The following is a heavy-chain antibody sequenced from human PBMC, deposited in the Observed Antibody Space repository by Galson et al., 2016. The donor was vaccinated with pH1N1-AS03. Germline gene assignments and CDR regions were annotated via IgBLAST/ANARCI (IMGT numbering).Heavy chain of an antibody. CDR3: ARGKRYGYNVGAVEY. J-gene: IGHJ4*02. V-gene: IGHV1-69*10. CDR2: VIPTLGIT. Sequence: SVKVSCKASGDTFSNYAISWVRQAPGQGLEWMGGVIPTLGITKHAQNFQDRVTITADKSTSTVYLELSSLRSEYTAAYYCARGKRYGYNVGAVEYWGQGTQVTVAS. CDR1: GDTFSNYA. D-gene: IGHD5-24*01.